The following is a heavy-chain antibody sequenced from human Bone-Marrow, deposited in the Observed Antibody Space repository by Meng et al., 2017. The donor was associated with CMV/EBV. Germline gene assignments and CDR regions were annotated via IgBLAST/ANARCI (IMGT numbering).Heavy chain of an antibody. CDR2: ISYDGSNK. J-gene: IGHJ4*02. V-gene: IGHV3-30-3*01. D-gene: IGHD3-10*01. CDR1: GFTFSSYA. Sequence: GGSLRLSCAASGFTFSSYAMHWVRQAPGKGLEWVAVISYDGSNKYYADSVKGRFTISRDNSKNTLYLQMNSLRAEDTAVYYCVRDNSIITPYYFDYWGQGTLVTVPS. CDR3: VRDNSIITPYYFDY.